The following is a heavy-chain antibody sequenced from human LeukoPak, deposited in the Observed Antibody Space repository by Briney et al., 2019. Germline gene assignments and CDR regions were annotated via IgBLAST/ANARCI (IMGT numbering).Heavy chain of an antibody. D-gene: IGHD2-15*01. V-gene: IGHV3-33*01. CDR3: ARALGGDYGMDV. Sequence: QPGRSLRLSCAASGFTFSTYAMHWVRQAPGKGLEWVAVIWYDGSNQYYADSVKGRFTISRDNSKNTLYLQMNSLRAEDTAVYYCARALGGDYGMDVWGKGTTVTVS. CDR1: GFTFSTYA. CDR2: IWYDGSNQ. J-gene: IGHJ6*04.